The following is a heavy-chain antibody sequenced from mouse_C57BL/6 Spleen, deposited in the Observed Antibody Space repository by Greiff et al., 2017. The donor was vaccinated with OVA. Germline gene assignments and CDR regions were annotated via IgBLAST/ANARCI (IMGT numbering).Heavy chain of an antibody. D-gene: IGHD1-1*01. Sequence: QVQLQQPGAELVMPGASVKLSCKASGYTFTSYWMHWVKQRPGQGLEWIGEIDPSDSYTNYNQKFKGKSTLTVDKSSSTAYMQLSSLTSEDSAVYYCARGVGSSSRYFDVWGTGTTVTVSS. CDR2: IDPSDSYT. CDR1: GYTFTSYW. CDR3: ARGVGSSSRYFDV. V-gene: IGHV1-69*01. J-gene: IGHJ1*03.